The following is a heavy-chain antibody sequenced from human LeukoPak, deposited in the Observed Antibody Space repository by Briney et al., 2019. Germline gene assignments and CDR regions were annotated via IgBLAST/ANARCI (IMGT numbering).Heavy chain of an antibody. V-gene: IGHV1-2*02. J-gene: IGHJ4*02. D-gene: IGHD5-18*01. Sequence: ASVKVSCKASGYTFTGYYMHWVRQAPGQGLEWMGWINPNSGGTNYAQKFQGRVTMTRDTSISTAYLQWSSLKASDTAMYYCARVSGYSYGLGYWGQGTLVTVSS. CDR1: GYTFTGYY. CDR2: INPNSGGT. CDR3: ARVSGYSYGLGY.